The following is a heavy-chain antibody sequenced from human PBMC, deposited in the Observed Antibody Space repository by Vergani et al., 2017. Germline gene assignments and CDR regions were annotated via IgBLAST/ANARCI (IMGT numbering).Heavy chain of an antibody. D-gene: IGHD3-9*01. Sequence: QVQLVQSGAEVKKPGASVKVSCKASGYTFTGYYMHWVRQAPGQGLEWMGWINPNSGGTNYAQKFQGRVTMTRDTSISTAYMELSRLRSDDTAVYYCARAEDRDYDMLTGYPTGGYYGMDVWGQGTTVTVSS. CDR3: ARAEDRDYDMLTGYPTGGYYGMDV. J-gene: IGHJ6*02. CDR1: GYTFTGYY. V-gene: IGHV1-2*02. CDR2: INPNSGGT.